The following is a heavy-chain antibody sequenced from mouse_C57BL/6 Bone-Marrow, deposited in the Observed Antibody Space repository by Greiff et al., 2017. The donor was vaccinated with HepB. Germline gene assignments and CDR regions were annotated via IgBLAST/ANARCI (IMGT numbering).Heavy chain of an antibody. J-gene: IGHJ2*01. CDR3: ARGRGVYYFDY. CDR1: GYAFSSSW. CDR2: IYPGDGDT. V-gene: IGHV1-82*01. Sequence: VQLQQSGPELVKPGASVKISCKASGYAFSSSWMNWVKQRPGKGLEWIGRIYPGDGDTNYNGKFKAKATLTADKSSSTAYMQLSSLTSEDSAVYFCARGRGVYYFDYWGQGTTLTVSS.